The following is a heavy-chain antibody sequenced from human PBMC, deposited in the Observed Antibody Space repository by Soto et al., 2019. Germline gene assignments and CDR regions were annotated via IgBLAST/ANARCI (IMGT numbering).Heavy chain of an antibody. CDR2: ISYAGSNK. CDR1: GFTFSSYA. Sequence: QVQLVESGGGVVQPGRSLRLSCAASGFTFSSYAMHWVRQAPGKGLEWVAVISYAGSNKYYADSVKGRFTISRDNSKNTLYLQMNSLRAEDTAVYCCARAGNSPDLSGIDYWGQGTLVTVSS. J-gene: IGHJ4*02. CDR3: ARAGNSPDLSGIDY. V-gene: IGHV3-30-3*01. D-gene: IGHD2-15*01.